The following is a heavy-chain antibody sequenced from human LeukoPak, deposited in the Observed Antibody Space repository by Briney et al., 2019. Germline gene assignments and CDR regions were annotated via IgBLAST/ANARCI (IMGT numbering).Heavy chain of an antibody. V-gene: IGHV3-48*03. J-gene: IGHJ6*03. CDR3: AREDGFWSGYPTYYMDV. D-gene: IGHD3-3*01. Sequence: GGSLRLSCAASGFTFSSYEMNWVRQAPGKGLEWVSYISSSGSTIYYADSVKGRFTISRDNAENSLYLQMNSLRAEDTAVYYCAREDGFWSGYPTYYMDVWGKGTTVTVSS. CDR1: GFTFSSYE. CDR2: ISSSGSTI.